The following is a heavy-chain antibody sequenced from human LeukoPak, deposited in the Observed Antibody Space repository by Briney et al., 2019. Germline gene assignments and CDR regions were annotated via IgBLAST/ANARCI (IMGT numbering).Heavy chain of an antibody. Sequence: IPSETLSLTCTVSGRSISSYYWSWIRQPAGKGLEWIGRIYTSGSTNYNPSLKSRVTISVDKSKNQFSLKLNYVTTADTAVYNGARSRDAYILGHWGQGILVTVSS. D-gene: IGHD5-24*01. CDR1: GRSISSYY. CDR3: ARSRDAYILGH. CDR2: IYTSGST. V-gene: IGHV4-4*07. J-gene: IGHJ4*02.